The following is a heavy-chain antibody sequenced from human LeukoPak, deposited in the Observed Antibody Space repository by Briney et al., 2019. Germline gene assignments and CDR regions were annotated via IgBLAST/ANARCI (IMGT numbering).Heavy chain of an antibody. Sequence: SETLSLTCTVSGGSISSYYWSWIRQPPGKGLEWIGYIYYSGSTNYNPSFKSRVTISVDTSKNQFSLKLSSVTAADTAVYYCAREDIVATYGMDVWGQGTTVTVSS. CDR3: AREDIVATYGMDV. J-gene: IGHJ6*02. CDR2: IYYSGST. V-gene: IGHV4-59*01. D-gene: IGHD5-12*01. CDR1: GGSISSYY.